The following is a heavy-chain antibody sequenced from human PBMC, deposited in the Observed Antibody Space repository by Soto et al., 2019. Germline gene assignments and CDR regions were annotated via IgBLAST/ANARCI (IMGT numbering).Heavy chain of an antibody. CDR1: GFAFSSYS. V-gene: IGHV3-48*02. Sequence: GGSLRLSCAASGFAFSSYSMNWVRQAPGKGLEWISYITSSSGTRYYADSVKGRFTVSRDNAKNSLSLQMNSLRDEDTAVYYCARPGGADGLVLDYWGQGTLVTVSS. CDR3: ARPGGADGLVLDY. J-gene: IGHJ4*02. CDR2: ITSSSGTR. D-gene: IGHD2-21*02.